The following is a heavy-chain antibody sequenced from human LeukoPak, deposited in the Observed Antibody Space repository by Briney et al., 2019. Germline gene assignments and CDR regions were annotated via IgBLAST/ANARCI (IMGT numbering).Heavy chain of an antibody. D-gene: IGHD2-2*01. CDR3: AKGGLYCSSTSCYDYYYMDV. CDR2: ISGSGGST. V-gene: IGHV3-23*01. Sequence: GGSLRLSCAASGFTFSSYAMSWVRQAPGKGLEWVSAISGSGGSTYYADSVKGRFTISRDNSKNTLYLQMNSLRAEDTAVYYCAKGGLYCSSTSCYDYYYMDVWGKGTTVTVSS. J-gene: IGHJ6*03. CDR1: GFTFSSYA.